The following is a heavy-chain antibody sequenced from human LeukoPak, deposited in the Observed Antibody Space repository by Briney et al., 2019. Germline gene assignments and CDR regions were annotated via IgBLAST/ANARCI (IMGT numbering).Heavy chain of an antibody. V-gene: IGHV3-23*01. Sequence: PGGSLRLSCAASGFTFSSYAMSWVRQAPGKGLEWVSAISGSGGSTYYADSVKGRFTISRDNSKNTLHLQMNSLRAEDTAVYYCAKDQWELLHFDYWGQGTLVTVSS. CDR3: AKDQWELLHFDY. J-gene: IGHJ4*02. CDR1: GFTFSSYA. CDR2: ISGSGGST. D-gene: IGHD1-26*01.